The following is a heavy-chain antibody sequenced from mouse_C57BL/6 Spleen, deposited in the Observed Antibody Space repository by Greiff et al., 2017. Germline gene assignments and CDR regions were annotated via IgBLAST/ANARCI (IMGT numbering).Heavy chain of an antibody. D-gene: IGHD2-4*01. CDR1: GFTFSDYG. CDR3: ARSNYYDYGYAMDY. J-gene: IGHJ4*01. Sequence: EVKLVESGGGLVKPGGSLKLSCAASGFTFSDYGMHWVRQAPEKGLEWVAYISSGSSTIYYADTVKGRFNISRDNAKNTLFLQMTSLRSEDTAMYYCARSNYYDYGYAMDYWGQGTSVTVSS. V-gene: IGHV5-17*01. CDR2: ISSGSSTI.